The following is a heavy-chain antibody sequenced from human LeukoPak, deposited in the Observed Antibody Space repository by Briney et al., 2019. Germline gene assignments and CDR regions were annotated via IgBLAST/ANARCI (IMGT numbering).Heavy chain of an antibody. CDR2: ISGSGGST. CDR3: AKAHSGSYYIGYWFDP. J-gene: IGHJ5*02. V-gene: IGHV3-23*01. CDR1: GFTFSSYA. Sequence: PGGSLRLSCAASGFTFSSYAMSWVRQAPGKGLEWVSAISGSGGSTYYADSVKGRFTISRDNSKNTLYLQMNSLRAEDTALYYCAKAHSGSYYIGYWFDPWGQGTLVTVSS. D-gene: IGHD1-26*01.